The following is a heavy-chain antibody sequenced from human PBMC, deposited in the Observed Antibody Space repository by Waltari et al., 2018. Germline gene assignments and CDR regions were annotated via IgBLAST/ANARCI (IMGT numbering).Heavy chain of an antibody. V-gene: IGHV4-34*01. J-gene: IGHJ6*02. CDR2: INHSGRT. D-gene: IGHD6-19*01. CDR3: ARGQWLRLYYYYYGMDV. Sequence: QVQLQQWGAGLLKPSATLSLTCAVYGGSFSVYYWRWIRQPPGQGLGWGGEINHSGRTNYNPCLKSRVTRSGDTAKNQCSLKLSSVTAADTAVYYCARGQWLRLYYYYYGMDVWGQGTTVTVSS. CDR1: GGSFSVYY.